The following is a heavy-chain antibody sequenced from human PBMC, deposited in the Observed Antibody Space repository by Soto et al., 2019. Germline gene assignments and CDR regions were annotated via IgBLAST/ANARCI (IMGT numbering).Heavy chain of an antibody. D-gene: IGHD5-12*01. J-gene: IGHJ6*02. Sequence: QVQLVQSGAEVKKPGASVKVSCKASGYTVTSYGISWVRQARGQGLEWMGWISAYNGNTNYAQKLQGRVTMTTDTSTSTAYMELRSLRSDDTAVYYCARDVRGHYYYYGMDVWGQGTTVTVSS. CDR3: ARDVRGHYYYYGMDV. V-gene: IGHV1-18*01. CDR1: GYTVTSYG. CDR2: ISAYNGNT.